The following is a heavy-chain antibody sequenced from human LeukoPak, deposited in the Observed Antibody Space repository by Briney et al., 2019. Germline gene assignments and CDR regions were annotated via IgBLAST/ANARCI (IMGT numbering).Heavy chain of an antibody. V-gene: IGHV1-69*02. CDR1: GGTFSSYT. D-gene: IGHD2-2*02. J-gene: IGHJ4*02. CDR2: IIPILGIA. Sequence: GASVKVSCKASGGTFSSYTISWVRQAPGQGLEWMGRIIPILGIANYAQKFQGRVTITADTSTDTAYMELRSLRSEDTAVYYCATVGSYCSSTSCYKGYYFDYWGQGTLVTVSS. CDR3: ATVGSYCSSTSCYKGYYFDY.